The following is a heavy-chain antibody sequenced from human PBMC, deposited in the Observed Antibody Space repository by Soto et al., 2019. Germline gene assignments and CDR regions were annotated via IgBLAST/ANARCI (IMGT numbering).Heavy chain of an antibody. CDR3: AGDSSGFYYFDY. J-gene: IGHJ4*02. D-gene: IGHD3-22*01. Sequence: GCLRRACAASGFTVSSNYMSWVRQAPGKGLEWVSVIYSCGSTYYADSVKGRLTISRDNSKNTLYLQMNSLRAEDTAVYYCAGDSSGFYYFDYWGQGTLVTVSS. CDR2: IYSCGST. CDR1: GFTVSSNY. V-gene: IGHV3-53*01.